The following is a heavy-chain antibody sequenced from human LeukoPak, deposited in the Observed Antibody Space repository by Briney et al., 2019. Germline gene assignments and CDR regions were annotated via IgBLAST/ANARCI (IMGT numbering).Heavy chain of an antibody. Sequence: GGSLRLSCAASGFTFSNYWMHWVRQAPGKGLVWVSRINSDGSSTTYADSVKGRFTISRDNAKNTLYLQMNSLRAEDTAVYYCAKGCYYGSGSYYTPCYFDYWGQGTLVTVSS. CDR1: GFTFSNYW. V-gene: IGHV3-74*03. D-gene: IGHD3-10*01. J-gene: IGHJ4*02. CDR3: AKGCYYGSGSYYTPCYFDY. CDR2: INSDGSST.